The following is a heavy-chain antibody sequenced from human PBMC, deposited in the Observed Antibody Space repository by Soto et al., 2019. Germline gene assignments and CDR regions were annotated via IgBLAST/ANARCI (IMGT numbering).Heavy chain of an antibody. CDR2: ISSNSAYI. CDR1: GFTFRRFT. Sequence: GGSLRLSCPASGFTFRRFTMNWVRQAPGKGLEWVSTISSNSAYIYYTDALRGRFTITRDNAKNSLHLKMNSLRAEDTAVYYCTRDASRDSSARGWFDPWGPGTLVTVSS. CDR3: TRDASRDSSARGWFDP. D-gene: IGHD6-13*01. V-gene: IGHV3-21*01. J-gene: IGHJ5*02.